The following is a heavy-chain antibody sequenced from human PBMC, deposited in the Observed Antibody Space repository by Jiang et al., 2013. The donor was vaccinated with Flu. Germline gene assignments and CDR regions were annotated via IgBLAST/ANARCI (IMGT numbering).Heavy chain of an antibody. CDR2: IRSKPYGGTA. D-gene: IGHD1-1*01. CDR3: LRDRHNWDSAIRVDV. Sequence: VQLLESGGGLVQPGRSLRLSCVGSGFTFGDYGLSWVRQAPGKGLEWVGFIRSKPYGGTAEYAASVKDRFTISRDDSGSIAYLEMNSLKSEDTAVYYCLRDRHNWDSAIRVDVWGQGTTVTVSS. CDR1: GFTFGDYG. J-gene: IGHJ6*02. V-gene: IGHV3-49*04.